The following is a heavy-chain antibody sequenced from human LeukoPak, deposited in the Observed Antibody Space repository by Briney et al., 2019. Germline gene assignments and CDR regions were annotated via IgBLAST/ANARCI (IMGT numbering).Heavy chain of an antibody. V-gene: IGHV4-38-2*02. Sequence: SETLSLTCTVSGYSISSGYYWGWIRPPPGKGLEWIGSIYHSGSTYYNPSLKGRVTISVDTSKNQFSLKLSSVTAADTAVYYCAGGTNSPMDVWGKGTTVTVSS. D-gene: IGHD2-21*01. J-gene: IGHJ6*03. CDR2: IYHSGST. CDR3: AGGTNSPMDV. CDR1: GYSISSGYY.